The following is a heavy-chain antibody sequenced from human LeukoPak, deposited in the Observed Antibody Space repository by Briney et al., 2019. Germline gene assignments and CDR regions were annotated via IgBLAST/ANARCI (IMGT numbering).Heavy chain of an antibody. Sequence: GGSLRLSCAAAGFTFSNHAMSWVRQTPGKGLQWVSVISGSGRTTEYADSVKGRFTISRDNSKNTLSLQMNSLRVEDTAIYYCAKNVVVKRYIDYWGQGTLVTVSS. D-gene: IGHD2-15*01. CDR1: GFTFSNHA. V-gene: IGHV3-23*01. J-gene: IGHJ4*02. CDR2: ISGSGRTT. CDR3: AKNVVVKRYIDY.